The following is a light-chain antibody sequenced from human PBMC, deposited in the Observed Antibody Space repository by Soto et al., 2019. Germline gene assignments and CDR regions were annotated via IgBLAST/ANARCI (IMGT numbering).Light chain of an antibody. Sequence: EVVLTQSPVTLSLSPGERATLSCRASQSVSSPYLAWYQQKPGQPPRLLIYGASSRATDIPDRFIGSGSGTDLTLTIASLAPEDFAMYYCQQYGSSPFTFGPGTKVDI. CDR3: QQYGSSPFT. CDR2: GAS. V-gene: IGKV3-20*01. CDR1: QSVSSPY. J-gene: IGKJ3*01.